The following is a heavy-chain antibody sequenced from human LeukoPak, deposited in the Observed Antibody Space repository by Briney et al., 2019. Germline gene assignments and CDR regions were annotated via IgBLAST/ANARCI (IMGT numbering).Heavy chain of an antibody. CDR3: VRSGAYSGYFHTYYYGMDV. Sequence: GASVKVSCKASGYTFTSYDINWVRQATGQGLEWMGWMNPNSGNTGYAQKFQGRVTMTRNTSISTAYMELSSLRSEDTAVYYCVRSGAYSGYFHTYYYGMDVWGQGTTVTVSS. V-gene: IGHV1-8*01. D-gene: IGHD3-22*01. J-gene: IGHJ6*02. CDR2: MNPNSGNT. CDR1: GYTFTSYD.